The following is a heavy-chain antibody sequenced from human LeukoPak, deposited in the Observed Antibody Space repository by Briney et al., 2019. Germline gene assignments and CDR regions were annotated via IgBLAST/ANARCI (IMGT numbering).Heavy chain of an antibody. D-gene: IGHD3-3*01. CDR1: GGSIRSGSEY. V-gene: IGHV4-61*02. CDR2: IYSSGTD. Sequence: SETLSLTCTVSGGSIRSGSEYWSWIRQPAGKGPEWIGRIYSSGTDNYNPSFKSRVKISVDTSKNQFSLIVSSVTAADTAIYFCARDRITIFGMVHGPRGQGILVTVSS. J-gene: IGHJ5*02. CDR3: ARDRITIFGMVHGP.